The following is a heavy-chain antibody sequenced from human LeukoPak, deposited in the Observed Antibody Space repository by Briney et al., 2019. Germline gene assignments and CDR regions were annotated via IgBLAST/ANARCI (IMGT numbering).Heavy chain of an antibody. CDR3: SSTSGRFDY. Sequence: ASVKVSCKASGYTFSNYCMHWVRQAPGQGLEWMGIINPSGGSTSHAQKFQGRVTMTRDTSTSTVYMELSSLRSEDTAVYYCSSTSGRFDYWGQGTLVTVSS. CDR1: GYTFSNYC. V-gene: IGHV1-46*01. CDR2: INPSGGST. J-gene: IGHJ4*02. D-gene: IGHD2-2*01.